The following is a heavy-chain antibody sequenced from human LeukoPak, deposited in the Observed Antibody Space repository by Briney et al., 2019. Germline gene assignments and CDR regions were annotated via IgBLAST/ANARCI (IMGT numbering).Heavy chain of an antibody. J-gene: IGHJ6*03. Sequence: SVKVSCKASGGTFSSYAISWVRQAPGQGLEWMGGIIPIFGTANYAQKFQGRVTITTDESTSTAYMELSSLRSEDTAVYYCARSPSYGTRAAGLIKYYYYYMDVWGKGTTVTVSS. CDR2: IIPIFGTA. CDR3: ARSPSYGTRAAGLIKYYYYYMDV. D-gene: IGHD4-17*01. CDR1: GGTFSSYA. V-gene: IGHV1-69*05.